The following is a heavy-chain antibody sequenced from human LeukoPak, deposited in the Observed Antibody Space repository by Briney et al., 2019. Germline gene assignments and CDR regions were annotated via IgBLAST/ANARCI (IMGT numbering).Heavy chain of an antibody. V-gene: IGHV3-74*01. Sequence: PGGSLRLSCAVSGFTLSSGYMHWVRQPPGKGPVWVSRISSDGSNTIYADSVKGRFTIPRDDARNTLYLQMNSLRDADTAVYYCARYTGGGVYWGQGTLVTVSS. CDR3: ARYTGGGVY. CDR2: ISSDGSNT. CDR1: GFTLSSGY. D-gene: IGHD2-2*02. J-gene: IGHJ4*02.